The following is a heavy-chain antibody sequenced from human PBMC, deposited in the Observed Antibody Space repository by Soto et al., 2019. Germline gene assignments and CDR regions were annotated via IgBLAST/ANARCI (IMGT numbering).Heavy chain of an antibody. D-gene: IGHD2-15*01. Sequence: QVQLVQSGAEVKKPGASVKGSCKASGYTFTSYGISWVRQAPGQGLEWMGWISAYNGNTNYAQKLQGRVTMTTDTSTSTAYIELRTLRPAYTAVYYCAREVGYGSGGSCCEESDYWGQGTLVTVSS. CDR1: GYTFTSYG. V-gene: IGHV1-18*01. J-gene: IGHJ4*02. CDR3: AREVGYGSGGSCCEESDY. CDR2: ISAYNGNT.